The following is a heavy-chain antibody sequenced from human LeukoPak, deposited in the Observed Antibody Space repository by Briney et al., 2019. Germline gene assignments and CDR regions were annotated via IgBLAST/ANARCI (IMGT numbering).Heavy chain of an antibody. CDR2: ISAYNGNT. CDR3: ARATAVAGTTMDFQR. Sequence: ASVKVSCKASGYTFTSYGISWVRQAPGQGLEWMGWISAYNGNTHYAQKLQGRFTMTTDTSTSTAYMELRSLRSDDTAVYYCARATAVAGTTMDFQRWGQGTLVTVSS. V-gene: IGHV1-18*01. CDR1: GYTFTSYG. J-gene: IGHJ1*01. D-gene: IGHD6-19*01.